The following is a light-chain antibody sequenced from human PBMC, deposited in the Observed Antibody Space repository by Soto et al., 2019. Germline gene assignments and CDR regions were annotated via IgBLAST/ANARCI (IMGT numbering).Light chain of an antibody. V-gene: IGKV3-20*01. CDR2: DVS. CDR3: QQYGNSLLT. Sequence: ERVLTHSPGTLSLSPGERATLSCRASQSVSSTYLAWYQQKPGQAPRLLIYDVSSRATGIPDRFSGSGSGTDFTLTISRLEPEDFAVYYCQQYGNSLLTFGPGTKVDIK. CDR1: QSVSSTY. J-gene: IGKJ3*01.